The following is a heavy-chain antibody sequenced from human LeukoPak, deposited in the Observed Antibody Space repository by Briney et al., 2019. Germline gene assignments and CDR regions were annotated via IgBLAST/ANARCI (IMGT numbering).Heavy chain of an antibody. CDR1: GFTFSSYS. Sequence: GGSLRLSCAASGFTFSSYSMNWVRQAPGKGLEWVSSISSSSSYIYYADSVKGRFTTSRDNAKNSLYLQMNSLRAEDTAVYYCARDLDYGDYLDYWGQGTLVTVSS. J-gene: IGHJ4*02. CDR2: ISSSSSYI. V-gene: IGHV3-21*01. CDR3: ARDLDYGDYLDY. D-gene: IGHD4-17*01.